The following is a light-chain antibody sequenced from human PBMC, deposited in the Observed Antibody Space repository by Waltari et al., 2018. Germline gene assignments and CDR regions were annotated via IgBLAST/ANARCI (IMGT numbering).Light chain of an antibody. V-gene: IGKV3-20*01. J-gene: IGKJ4*01. CDR1: QTIWTTY. CDR2: GTF. CDR3: QQYDISPLT. Sequence: EIVLTQSPGTLSLSPGEGATLSCRISQTIWTTYLACYQQKPAQALTLLIYGTFSRVTGIPDRFTGSGSGTDFSLTISSLEAEDFATYYCQQYDISPLTFGGGTKVEIK.